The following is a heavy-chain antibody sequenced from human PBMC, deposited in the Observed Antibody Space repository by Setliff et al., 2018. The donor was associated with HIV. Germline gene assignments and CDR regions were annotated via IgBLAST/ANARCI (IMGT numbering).Heavy chain of an antibody. V-gene: IGHV4-31*03. CDR1: GGSISSGGFY. Sequence: SETLSLTCTVSGGSISSGGFYWSWIRQHPGKGLEWIGYIYYSGSTYYNPSLKSRVTISVDTSKNQFSLKLSSVTAADTAVYYCARGGGDGYNYNYYYYGMDVWGQGTTVTVSS. J-gene: IGHJ6*02. CDR3: ARGGGDGYNYNYYYYGMDV. CDR2: IYYSGST. D-gene: IGHD1-1*01.